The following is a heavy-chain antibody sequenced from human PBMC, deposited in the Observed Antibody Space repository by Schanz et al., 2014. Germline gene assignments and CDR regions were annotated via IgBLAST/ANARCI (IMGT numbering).Heavy chain of an antibody. CDR1: GYAFSDYG. D-gene: IGHD6-13*01. V-gene: IGHV1-46*03. Sequence: QGQLVQSGAEVRKPGASVKVSCKTSGYAFSDYGITWVRQAPGQGLEWMGIINLSGGSTNNAQKFQGRVTMTRDTSTSTVYMELSSLRSEDTAVYYCARDGVDAAAGGNYWGQGTLVTVSS. CDR2: INLSGGST. CDR3: ARDGVDAAAGGNY. J-gene: IGHJ4*02.